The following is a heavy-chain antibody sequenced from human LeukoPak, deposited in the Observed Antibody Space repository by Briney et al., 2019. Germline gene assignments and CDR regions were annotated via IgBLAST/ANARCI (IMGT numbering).Heavy chain of an antibody. CDR2: IYYSGST. V-gene: IGHV4-59*01. Sequence: SETLSLTCTVSGGSISSYYWSWIRQPPGKGLEWIGYIYYSGSTNYNPSLKSRVTISVDPSKNQFSLKLSSVTAADTAVYYCARSGTPRGYSHGYYFDYWGQGTLVTVSS. CDR1: GGSISSYY. CDR3: ARSGTPRGYSHGYYFDY. D-gene: IGHD5-18*01. J-gene: IGHJ4*02.